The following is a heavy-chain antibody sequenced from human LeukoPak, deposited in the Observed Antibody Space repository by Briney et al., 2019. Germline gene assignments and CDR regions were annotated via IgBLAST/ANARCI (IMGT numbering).Heavy chain of an antibody. J-gene: IGHJ4*02. Sequence: ASVKVSCKASGYTFTGYYMHWVRQAPGQGLEWMGWINPNSGGTNYAQKFQGRVTMTRDTSISTAYMELTRLRSDDTAVYYCAGTSSGWYPTFDYWGQGTLVTVSS. CDR3: AGTSSGWYPTFDY. CDR1: GYTFTGYY. CDR2: INPNSGGT. D-gene: IGHD6-19*01. V-gene: IGHV1-2*02.